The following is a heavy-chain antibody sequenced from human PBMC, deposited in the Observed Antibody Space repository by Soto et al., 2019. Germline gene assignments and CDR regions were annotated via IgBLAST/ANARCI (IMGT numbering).Heavy chain of an antibody. CDR2: INPNSGGT. CDR3: ARAVLEDIVVVPAAARFDT. CDR1: GYTFTGYY. Sequence: ASVKVSCKASGYTFTGYYMHWVRQAPGQGLEWMGWINPNSGGTNYAQKFQGRVTMTRDTSISTAYMELSRLRSDDTAVYYCARAVLEDIVVVPAAARFDTWGQGTLVTVPS. D-gene: IGHD2-2*01. V-gene: IGHV1-2*02. J-gene: IGHJ5*02.